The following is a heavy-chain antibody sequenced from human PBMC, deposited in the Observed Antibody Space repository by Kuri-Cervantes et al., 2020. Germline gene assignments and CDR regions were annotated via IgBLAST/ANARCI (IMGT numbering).Heavy chain of an antibody. J-gene: IGHJ6*02. D-gene: IGHD3-10*01. CDR2: ISYDGSNK. CDR1: GFTFSSYG. Sequence: GGSLRLSCAASGFTFSSYGMHWVRQAPGKGLEWVAVISYDGSNKYYADSVKGRFTISRDNSKNTLYLQMNSLRAEDTAVYYCAKVRYYYGSGTSFYGMDVWGQGTTVTVSS. V-gene: IGHV3-30*18. CDR3: AKVRYYYGSGTSFYGMDV.